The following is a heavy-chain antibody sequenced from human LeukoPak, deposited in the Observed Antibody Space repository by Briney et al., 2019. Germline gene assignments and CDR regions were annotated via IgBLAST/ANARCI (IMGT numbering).Heavy chain of an antibody. CDR1: RFTFSSYW. J-gene: IGHJ1*01. V-gene: IGHV3-74*01. Sequence: GGSLRLSCAASRFTFSSYWMHWVGQAPGKGLVWVSRINSDGSSTSYADSVKGRFTISRDNAKNTLYLQMNSLRAEDTAVYYCARASYCGGDCYSRYFQHWGQGSLVTVSS. D-gene: IGHD2-21*02. CDR3: ARASYCGGDCYSRYFQH. CDR2: INSDGSST.